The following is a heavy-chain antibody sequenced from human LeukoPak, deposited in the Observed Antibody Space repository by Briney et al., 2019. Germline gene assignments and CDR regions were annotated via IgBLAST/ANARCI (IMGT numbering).Heavy chain of an antibody. CDR3: TRSESGTYKGGFDF. D-gene: IGHD1-26*01. J-gene: IGHJ4*02. V-gene: IGHV3-15*01. CDR2: VKSKTDGGTT. Sequence: PGGSLRPSCAASGFTFNYAWRSWGRQAPGKGPELGCRVKSKTDGGTTDYAAPVKGRFTISRDDSKSIAHLQMNSLKTEDTAVYYCTRSESGTYKGGFDFWGQGTLVTVSS. CDR1: GFTFNYAW.